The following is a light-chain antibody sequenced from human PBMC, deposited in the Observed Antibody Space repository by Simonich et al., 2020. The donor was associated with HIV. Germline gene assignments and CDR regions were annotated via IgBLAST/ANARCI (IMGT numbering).Light chain of an antibody. CDR3: QQANSFPYT. Sequence: DIQMTQSPSSVSASVGDRVTITCRASQGLSSYLTRYQQKPGKAPKPLIYAASSLQSGVPSSFTGSGFGTEFTLTFSSLQPEDFATYSCQQANSFPYTFGQGTKVEIK. J-gene: IGKJ2*01. V-gene: IGKV1-12*01. CDR2: AAS. CDR1: QGLSSY.